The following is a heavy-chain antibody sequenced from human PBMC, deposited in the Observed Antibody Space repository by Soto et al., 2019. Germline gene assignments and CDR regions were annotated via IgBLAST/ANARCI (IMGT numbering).Heavy chain of an antibody. Sequence: GASVKVSCKASGYTFTSYDINWVRQATGQGLEWMGWMNSNSGNTGYAQKFQGRVTMTRNTSISTAYMELSSLRSEDTAVYYCARDLRRASSGWLDDAFDIWGQGTMVTVSS. CDR1: GYTFTSYD. CDR2: MNSNSGNT. D-gene: IGHD6-19*01. J-gene: IGHJ3*02. V-gene: IGHV1-8*01. CDR3: ARDLRRASSGWLDDAFDI.